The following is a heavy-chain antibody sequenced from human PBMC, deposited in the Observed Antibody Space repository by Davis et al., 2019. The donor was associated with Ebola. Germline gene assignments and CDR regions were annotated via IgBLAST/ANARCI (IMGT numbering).Heavy chain of an antibody. V-gene: IGHV4-34*08. D-gene: IGHD2-21*01. Sequence: ESLKISCAASGFTFSSYSMNWVRQAPGKGLEWIGEIHHSGGTNYNPSLKSRVTMSVDKSKNQFSLRLRSVTAADTAVYYCADFSIWGQGTLVTVSS. J-gene: IGHJ4*02. CDR2: IHHSGGT. CDR3: ADFSI. CDR1: GFTFSSYS.